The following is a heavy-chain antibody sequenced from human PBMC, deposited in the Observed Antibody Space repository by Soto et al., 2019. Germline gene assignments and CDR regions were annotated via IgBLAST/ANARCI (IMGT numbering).Heavy chain of an antibody. CDR1: GYTFTSYG. CDR2: INAGNGNT. CDR3: ARDPYYYDSSGYHDAFDI. J-gene: IGHJ3*02. Sequence: ASVKVSCKASGYTFTSYGISWVRQAPGQGLEWMGWINAGNGNTKYSQKFQGRVTITRDTSASTAYMELSSLRSEDTAVYYCARDPYYYDSSGYHDAFDIWG. D-gene: IGHD3-22*01. V-gene: IGHV1-3*01.